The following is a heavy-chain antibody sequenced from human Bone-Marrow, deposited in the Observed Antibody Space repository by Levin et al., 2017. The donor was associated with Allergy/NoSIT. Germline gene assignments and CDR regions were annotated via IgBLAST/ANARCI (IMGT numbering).Heavy chain of an antibody. V-gene: IGHV3-11*01. J-gene: IGHJ6*02. Sequence: GESLKISCAASGFTFSDYYMSWIRQAPGKGLEWVSYISSSGSTIYYADSVKGRFTISRDNAKNSLYLQMNSLRAEDTAVYYCARCGYCSSTSCYTPYYYYGMDVWGQGTTVTVSS. D-gene: IGHD2-2*02. CDR1: GFTFSDYY. CDR2: ISSSGSTI. CDR3: ARCGYCSSTSCYTPYYYYGMDV.